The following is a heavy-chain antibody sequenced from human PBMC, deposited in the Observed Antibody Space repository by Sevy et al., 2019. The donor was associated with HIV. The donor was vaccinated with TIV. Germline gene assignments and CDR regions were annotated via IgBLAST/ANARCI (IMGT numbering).Heavy chain of an antibody. CDR1: GYTLTELS. V-gene: IGHV1-24*01. D-gene: IGHD3-3*01. J-gene: IGHJ4*02. CDR2: VDPEDGET. Sequence: ASVKVSCKVSGYTLTELSMHWVRQAPGKGLEWMGGVDPEDGETIYAQKFQGRVTMTEDTSTDTAYMELSSLRSQDTAVYYCATSLRFLEWLQTSGCVYWGQGTLVTVSS. CDR3: ATSLRFLEWLQTSGCVY.